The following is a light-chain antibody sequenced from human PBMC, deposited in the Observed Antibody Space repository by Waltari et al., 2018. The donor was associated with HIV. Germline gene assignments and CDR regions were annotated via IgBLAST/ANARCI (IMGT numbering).Light chain of an antibody. CDR1: SSEVGGYDS. CDR2: EVI. CDR3: CSYAGTYTYVL. J-gene: IGLJ3*02. Sequence: QSALTQPRSVSGSPGQSVTISCTGTSSEVGGYDSVSWYLQHPGKVPKLIIYEVIKRPSGVPDRSSGAKSGNTASLTIAGLPTDDEADYFCCSYAGTYTYVLFGGGTKLTVL. V-gene: IGLV2-11*01.